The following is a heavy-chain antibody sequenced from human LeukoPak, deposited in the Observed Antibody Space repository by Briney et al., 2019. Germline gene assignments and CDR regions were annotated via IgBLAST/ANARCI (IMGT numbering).Heavy chain of an antibody. CDR1: GFTFSSYE. J-gene: IGHJ3*02. CDR3: ARDKGATSAFDI. D-gene: IGHD1-26*01. CDR2: IGTSGSSI. V-gene: IGHV3-48*03. Sequence: PGGSLRLSCAASGFTFSSYEMSWVRQGPGKGLEWLSYIGTSGSSIHYADSVKGRFTISRDNGKRSLYLQMNSVRGEDTGVYFCARDKGATSAFDIWGQGTMVTVSS.